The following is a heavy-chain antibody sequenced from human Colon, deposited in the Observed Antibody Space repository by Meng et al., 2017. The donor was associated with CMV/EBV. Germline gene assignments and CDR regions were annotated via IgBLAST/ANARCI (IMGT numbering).Heavy chain of an antibody. D-gene: IGHD3-22*01. CDR2: ISGLGISGSGGTT. CDR3: AKVAYHYFYDSDSSGYDAYYFDY. V-gene: IGHV3-23*01. Sequence: VXXGGXLRLSCVAAGVSFXCYATCWGRQAPGNVLEWVSSISGLGISGSGGTTYYADSVKGRFSISRDNSKNTLYLQMNSLRAEYTAVYYWAKVAYHYFYDSDSSGYDAYYFDYWGQGTLVTVSS. CDR1: GVSFXCYA. J-gene: IGHJ4*02.